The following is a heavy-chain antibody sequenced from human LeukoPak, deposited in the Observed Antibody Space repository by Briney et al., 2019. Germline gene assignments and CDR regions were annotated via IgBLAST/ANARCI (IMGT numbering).Heavy chain of an antibody. D-gene: IGHD3-10*01. CDR3: AKGPRGD. V-gene: IGHV3-23*01. CDR2: IDSGGGT. Sequence: GGSLRLSCAASGFTFSNYAMNWVRQAPGKGLEWVSAIDSGGGTYYADSVKGRFTISRDNSKNTLYLQLNSLRAEDTAVYYCAKGPRGDWGQGALVTVSS. CDR1: GFTFSNYA. J-gene: IGHJ4*02.